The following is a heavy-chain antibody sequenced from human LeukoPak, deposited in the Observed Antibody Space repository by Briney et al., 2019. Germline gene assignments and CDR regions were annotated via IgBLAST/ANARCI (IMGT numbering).Heavy chain of an antibody. CDR3: ARHGRLYYDSRSFGFDF. CDR2: LHSSGVT. V-gene: IGHV4-59*08. D-gene: IGHD3-22*01. CDR1: GDSIHSSY. J-gene: IGHJ4*02. Sequence: SETLSLTCTVSGDSIHSSYWSWIRQLPWGLEWIGYLHSSGVTESNPSLESRVTISVDTSKNQFSLRLRSVTAADTAVYYCARHGRLYYDSRSFGFDFWGQGTLVTVSP.